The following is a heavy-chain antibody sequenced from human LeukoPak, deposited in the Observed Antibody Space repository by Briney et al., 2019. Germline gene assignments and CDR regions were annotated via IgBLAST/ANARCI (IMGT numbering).Heavy chain of an antibody. CDR2: INPNSGGT. CDR1: GYTFTDYY. D-gene: IGHD6-6*01. CDR3: ASTYSSSSHYMDV. Sequence: ASVKVSGKTSGYTFTDYYMHWVRQAPGQGLEWMGWINPNSGGTNYAQKFQGRVTMTRDTSISTAYMELSSLRSDDTAVYYCASTYSSSSHYMDVWGKGTTVTVSS. V-gene: IGHV1-2*02. J-gene: IGHJ6*03.